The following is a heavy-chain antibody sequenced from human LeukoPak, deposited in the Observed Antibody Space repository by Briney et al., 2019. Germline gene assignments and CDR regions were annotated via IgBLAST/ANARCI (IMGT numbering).Heavy chain of an antibody. CDR1: GGTFSSYA. D-gene: IGHD6-13*01. CDR3: ARAPSMIAAAGDFQH. V-gene: IGHV1-69*01. J-gene: IGHJ1*01. CDR2: IIPIFGTA. Sequence: ASVKVSCRASGGTFSSYAISWVRQAPGQGLEWMGGIIPIFGTANYAQKFQGRVTITADESTSTAYMELRSLRSDDTAVYYCARAPSMIAAAGDFQHWGQGTLVTVSS.